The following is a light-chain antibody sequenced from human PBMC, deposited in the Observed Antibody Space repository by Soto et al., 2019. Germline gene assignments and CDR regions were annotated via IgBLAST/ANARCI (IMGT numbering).Light chain of an antibody. CDR2: AVS. V-gene: IGLV2-14*01. CDR1: SSDVDDYNY. CDR3: SSYTSSSTLGV. Sequence: QSVLTQPASVSGSPGQSITISCTGTSSDVDDYNYVSWYQQHPGKAPKLMIYAVSNRPSEVSNRFSGSKSGNTASLTISGLQAEDEADYYCSSYTSSSTLGVFGTGTQLTVL. J-gene: IGLJ1*01.